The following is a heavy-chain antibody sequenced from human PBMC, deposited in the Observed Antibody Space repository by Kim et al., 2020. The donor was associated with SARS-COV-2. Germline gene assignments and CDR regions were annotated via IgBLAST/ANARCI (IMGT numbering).Heavy chain of an antibody. Sequence: YDAESVKGRFTISRDNAKNSLYLQMNSLRAEDTAVYYCAGEYSSSYFDYWGQGTLVTVSS. D-gene: IGHD6-6*01. CDR3: AGEYSSSYFDY. V-gene: IGHV3-21*01. J-gene: IGHJ4*02.